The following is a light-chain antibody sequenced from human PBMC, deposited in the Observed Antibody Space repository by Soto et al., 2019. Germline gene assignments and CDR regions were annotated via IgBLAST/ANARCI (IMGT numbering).Light chain of an antibody. J-gene: IGKJ1*01. V-gene: IGKV1-27*01. CDR2: AAS. Sequence: DIQMTQSPSSLSASVGDRVTITCRASQGISTYLVWYQQKPGTVPKLLIFAASTLQTAGPSRFSGSGSGTDLTLTISSLQPEDVATYYCQNYYGAPWTFGQGTKVEIK. CDR3: QNYYGAPWT. CDR1: QGISTY.